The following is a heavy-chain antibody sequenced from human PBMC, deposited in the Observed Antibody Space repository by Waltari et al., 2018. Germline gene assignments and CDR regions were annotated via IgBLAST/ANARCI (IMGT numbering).Heavy chain of an antibody. CDR2: ISYDGSNK. D-gene: IGHD2-15*01. J-gene: IGHJ1*01. CDR1: GFTCRRYS. V-gene: IGHV3-30*01. Sequence: QVQVVESGGGVAQPGGSLRLSCAAPGFTCRRYSLDWVRQAPGKGLELVAVISYDGSNKYYADSVKGRFTISRDNSKNTLYLQMNSLRAEDTAVYYCARERLPITTGGGFQHWGQGTQVTVSS. CDR3: ARERLPITTGGGFQH.